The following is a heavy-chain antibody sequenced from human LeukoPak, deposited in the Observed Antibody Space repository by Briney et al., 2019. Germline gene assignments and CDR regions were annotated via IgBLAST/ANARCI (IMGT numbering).Heavy chain of an antibody. D-gene: IGHD6-19*01. CDR1: GGSISSGSYY. Sequence: SQTLSLTCTVSGGSISSGSYYWSWIRQPARKGLEWIGRIYTSRSTNYNPSLKSRVTISVDTSKNQFSLKLSSVTAADTAVYYCARGSALAVAGAVDYWGQGTLVTVSS. CDR3: ARGSALAVAGAVDY. CDR2: IYTSRST. J-gene: IGHJ4*02. V-gene: IGHV4-61*02.